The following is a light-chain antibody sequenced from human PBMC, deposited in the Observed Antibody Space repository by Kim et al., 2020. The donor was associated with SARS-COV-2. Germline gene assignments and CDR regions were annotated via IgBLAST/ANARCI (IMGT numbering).Light chain of an antibody. CDR3: QQYNNWPPRT. J-gene: IGKJ1*01. Sequence: SPGERVTLSCRASQSIRSNLAWYQPKPGQAPRLLINGASTRATGIPDRFSGSGYGTEFTLTISSLQSEDFAVYYCQQYNNWPPRTFGQGTKVDIK. CDR2: GAS. V-gene: IGKV3-15*01. CDR1: QSIRSN.